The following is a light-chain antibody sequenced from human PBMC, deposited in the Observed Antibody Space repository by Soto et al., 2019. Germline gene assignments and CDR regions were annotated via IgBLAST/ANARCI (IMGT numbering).Light chain of an antibody. CDR2: QDT. J-gene: IGLJ2*01. CDR1: KLGDKY. V-gene: IGLV3-1*01. CDR3: QAWDSNSVV. Sequence: SYELTQPPSVSVSPGQTASITCSGDKLGDKYACWYQQRPGQSPVLVIYQDTERPSGIPERFSGSNSGNTATLTISGTQGMDEADYYCQAWDSNSVVFGGGTKHTVL.